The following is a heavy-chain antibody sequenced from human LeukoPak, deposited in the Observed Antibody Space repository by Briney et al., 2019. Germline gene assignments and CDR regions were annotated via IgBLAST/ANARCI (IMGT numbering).Heavy chain of an antibody. V-gene: IGHV3-30*03. D-gene: IGHD4-23*01. CDR3: ARDGVVTPVGYYYYYGMDV. Sequence: PGRSLRLSCAASGFAFSDYGMHWVRQAPGKGLEWLAIVSYDGSNKYYADSVKGRFTISRDNAKNSLYLQMNSLRAEDTAVYYCARDGVVTPVGYYYYYGMDVWGQGTTVTVSS. CDR2: VSYDGSNK. CDR1: GFAFSDYG. J-gene: IGHJ6*02.